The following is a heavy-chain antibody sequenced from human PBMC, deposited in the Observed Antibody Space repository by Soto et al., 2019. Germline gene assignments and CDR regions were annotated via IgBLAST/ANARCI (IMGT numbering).Heavy chain of an antibody. V-gene: IGHV1-69*13. CDR2: IIPIFGTA. D-gene: IGHD3-3*01. CDR1: GGTICSYS. Sequence: SVKNFCKASGGTICSYSIIWVLQDPRQKLEWMREIIPIFGTANYAQKFQGRVTITADESTSTAYMELSSLRSGDTAVYYCARDPRYYDFWSGKYNWFDPWGQGTLVTVSS. CDR3: ARDPRYYDFWSGKYNWFDP. J-gene: IGHJ5*02.